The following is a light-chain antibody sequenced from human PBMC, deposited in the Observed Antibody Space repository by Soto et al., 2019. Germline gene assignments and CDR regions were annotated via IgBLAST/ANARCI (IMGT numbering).Light chain of an antibody. CDR3: QQYGSSPAT. Sequence: EIVLTQSPGTLSLSPGERATLSCRASQSVSSSYLAWYQQKPGQAPRLLIYGASSRATGIPDRFSGSGSGTDFTLTISRLEPEVFAVFYCQQYGSSPATFGGGTKVEIK. J-gene: IGKJ4*01. V-gene: IGKV3-20*01. CDR2: GAS. CDR1: QSVSSSY.